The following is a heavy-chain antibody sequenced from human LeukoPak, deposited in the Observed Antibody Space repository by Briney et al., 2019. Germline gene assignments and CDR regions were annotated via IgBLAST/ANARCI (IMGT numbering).Heavy chain of an antibody. J-gene: IGHJ4*02. D-gene: IGHD6-19*01. V-gene: IGHV3-20*04. CDR1: GFTFDDYG. CDR3: ARVLDSSGWYAFDY. Sequence: PGGSLRLSCAASGFTFDDYGMSWVRQAPGKGLEWVSGINWNGGSTGYADSVKGRLSISRDNTKNSLYLQINRLRAEDTALYYCARVLDSSGWYAFDYWGQGTLVTVSS. CDR2: INWNGGST.